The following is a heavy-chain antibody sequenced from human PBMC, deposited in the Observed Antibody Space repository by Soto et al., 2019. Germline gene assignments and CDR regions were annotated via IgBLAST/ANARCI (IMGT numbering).Heavy chain of an antibody. CDR2: IYHSGST. Sequence: SETLSLTCTVSGGSVRDGSYYWAWLRQPPGKGLEWIGHIYHSGSTIYNPSPKSRVTISIDTSKSQFSLNLNSMTAADTAVYYCAGYNWNYYFDPWGQGTLVTVSS. J-gene: IGHJ5*02. CDR1: GGSVRDGSYY. V-gene: IGHV4-61*01. D-gene: IGHD1-7*01. CDR3: AGYNWNYYFDP.